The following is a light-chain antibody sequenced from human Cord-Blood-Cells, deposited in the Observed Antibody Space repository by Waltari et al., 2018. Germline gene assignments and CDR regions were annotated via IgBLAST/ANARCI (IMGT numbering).Light chain of an antibody. V-gene: IGKV1-8*01. CDR3: QQYYSYPYS. J-gene: IGKJ2*03. CDR1: QGISSY. Sequence: AIRMTQSPSSFSASTGDRVTITWRASQGISSYLAWYQQKPGKAPKLLIYAASTLQSGVPSRFSDSGSGTDFTLTISCLQSEDFATYYCQQYYSYPYSFGQGTKLEIK. CDR2: AAS.